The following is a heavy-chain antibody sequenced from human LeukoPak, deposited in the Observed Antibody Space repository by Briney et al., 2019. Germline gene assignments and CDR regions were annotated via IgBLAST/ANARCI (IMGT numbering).Heavy chain of an antibody. J-gene: IGHJ4*02. CDR3: ARDYYDSSGYYFDY. V-gene: IGHV1-18*01. Sequence: ASVKVSCKASGHTFTSYGISWVRQAPGQGLEWMGWISAYNGNTNYAQKLQGRVTMTTDTSTSTAYMELRSLRSDDTAVYYCARDYYDSSGYYFDYWGQGTLVTVSS. CDR1: GHTFTSYG. D-gene: IGHD3-22*01. CDR2: ISAYNGNT.